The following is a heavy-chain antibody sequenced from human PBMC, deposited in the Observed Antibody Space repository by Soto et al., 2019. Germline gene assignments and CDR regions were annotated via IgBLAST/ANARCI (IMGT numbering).Heavy chain of an antibody. CDR2: IYYSGST. CDR1: GGSISSYY. J-gene: IGHJ4*02. V-gene: IGHV4-59*12. D-gene: IGHD3-3*01. Sequence: SETLSLTCTVSGGSISSYYWSWIRQPPGKGLEWIGYIYYSGSTNYNPSLKSRVTISVDRSKNQFSLKLSSVTAADTAVYYCARAKPITIFGVVIRRGGGYFDYWGQGTLVTVSS. CDR3: ARAKPITIFGVVIRRGGGYFDY.